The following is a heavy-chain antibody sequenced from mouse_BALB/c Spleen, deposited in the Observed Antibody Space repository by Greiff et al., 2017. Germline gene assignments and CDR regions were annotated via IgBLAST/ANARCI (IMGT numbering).Heavy chain of an antibody. V-gene: IGHV14-1*02. J-gene: IGHJ3*01. D-gene: IGHD2-4*01. CDR3: ARGTMITSWFAY. CDR1: GFNIKDYY. Sequence: VQLKESGAELVRPGALVKLSCKASGFNIKDYYMHWVKQRPEQGLEWIGWIDPENGNTIYDPKFQGKASITADTSSNTAYLQLSSLKSEDTAMYYCARGTMITSWFAYWGQGTLVTVSA. CDR2: IDPENGNT.